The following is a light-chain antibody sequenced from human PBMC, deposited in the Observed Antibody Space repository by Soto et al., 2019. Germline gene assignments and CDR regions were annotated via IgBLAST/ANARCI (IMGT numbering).Light chain of an antibody. V-gene: IGKV3-20*01. CDR2: AAS. Sequence: LTQAPGSLSFSPGERASLSCRASQSVSNSFLAWYQQKPGQSPRLLIYAASARAIGIPDRFSGSGSGTDFTLTISRLEPEDFAVYYCQQYGHSPRTFGQGTKV. J-gene: IGKJ1*01. CDR3: QQYGHSPRT. CDR1: QSVSNSF.